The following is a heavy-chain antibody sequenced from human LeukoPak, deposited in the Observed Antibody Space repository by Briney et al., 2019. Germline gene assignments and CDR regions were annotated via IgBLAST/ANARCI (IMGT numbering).Heavy chain of an antibody. D-gene: IGHD3-10*01. CDR3: ARAQLLWFGELLARTNWFDP. CDR1: GGSISSSSYY. J-gene: IGHJ5*02. CDR2: INHSGST. Sequence: SETLSLTCTVSGGSISSSSYYWGWIRQPPGKGLEWIGEINHSGSTNYNPSLKSRVTISVDTSKNQFSLKLSSVTAADTAVYYCARAQLLWFGELLARTNWFDPWGQGTLVTVSS. V-gene: IGHV4-39*07.